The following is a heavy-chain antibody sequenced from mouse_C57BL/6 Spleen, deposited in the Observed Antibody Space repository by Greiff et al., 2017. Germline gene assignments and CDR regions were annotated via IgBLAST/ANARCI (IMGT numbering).Heavy chain of an antibody. Sequence: QVQLQQPGAELVRPGSSVKLSCKASGYTFTSYWMHWVKQRPIQGLEWIGNIDTSDSETHYTQQVKDKATLTVDKSSSTAYMQRSSLTSEYSAVYYCARTGTRYFDVWGTGTTVTVSS. J-gene: IGHJ1*03. CDR3: ARTGTRYFDV. CDR1: GYTFTSYW. D-gene: IGHD4-1*01. CDR2: IDTSDSET. V-gene: IGHV1-52*01.